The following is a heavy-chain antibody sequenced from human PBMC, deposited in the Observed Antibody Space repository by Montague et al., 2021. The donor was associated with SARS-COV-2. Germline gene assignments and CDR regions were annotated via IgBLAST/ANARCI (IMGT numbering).Heavy chain of an antibody. Sequence: FLRLSCAASGFTFSSYYMNWVRQAPGKGLEWVSSISGSSSYIYYEDSVKGRFTISRDNAKNSLYLQMNSLRAEDTAVYYCARDLPSFFLGIAVAGPFDPWGQGTLVTVSS. D-gene: IGHD6-19*01. J-gene: IGHJ5*02. CDR2: ISGSSSYI. CDR3: ARDLPSFFLGIAVAGPFDP. CDR1: GFTFSSYY. V-gene: IGHV3-21*01.